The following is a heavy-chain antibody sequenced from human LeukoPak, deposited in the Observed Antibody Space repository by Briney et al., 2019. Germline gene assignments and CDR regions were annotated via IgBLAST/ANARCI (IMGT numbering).Heavy chain of an antibody. J-gene: IGHJ4*02. CDR2: ISYDGSNK. CDR1: GFTFSSYE. D-gene: IGHD3-10*01. Sequence: GGSLRLSCAASGFTFSSYEMNWVRQAPGKGLEWVAVISYDGSNKYYAESVEGRFTISRDNSQNTLSLQMNRLRPDDTGLYYCTKEGYYGSGSFPDYWGQGTLVTVSS. V-gene: IGHV3-30*18. CDR3: TKEGYYGSGSFPDY.